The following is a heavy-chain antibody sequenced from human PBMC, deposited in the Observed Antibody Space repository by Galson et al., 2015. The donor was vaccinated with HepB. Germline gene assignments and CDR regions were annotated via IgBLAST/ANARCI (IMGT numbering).Heavy chain of an antibody. Sequence: SLRLSCAASGFTFSKYWMTWVRQAPGKGLEWLANINQDGSEKFYVDSVKGRFTISRDNAKNSLYLQMDSLRAEDTAVYYCATDSWEVRGPWGQGTLVTVSS. CDR1: GFTFSKYW. J-gene: IGHJ5*02. CDR3: ATDSWEVRGP. CDR2: INQDGSEK. V-gene: IGHV3-7*01. D-gene: IGHD3-10*01.